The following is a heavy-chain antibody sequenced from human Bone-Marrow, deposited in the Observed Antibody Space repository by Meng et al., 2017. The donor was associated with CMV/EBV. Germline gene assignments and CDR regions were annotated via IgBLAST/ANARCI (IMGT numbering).Heavy chain of an antibody. J-gene: IGHJ4*02. CDR2: ISYDGSNK. CDR3: ARDPLH. Sequence: GESLKISCAASGFTFNSYAMHWVRQAPGKGLEWVAVISYDGSNKYYADSVKGRFTISRDNSKNTLYLQMNSLRAEDTAVYYCARDPLHWGQGTRVTGSS. V-gene: IGHV3-30*04. CDR1: GFTFNSYA.